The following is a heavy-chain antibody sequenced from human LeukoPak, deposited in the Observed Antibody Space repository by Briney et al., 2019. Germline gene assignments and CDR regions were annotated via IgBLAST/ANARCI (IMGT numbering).Heavy chain of an antibody. J-gene: IGHJ4*02. V-gene: IGHV1-69*13. D-gene: IGHD6-19*01. CDR3: ARDSRPSVAGHFDY. CDR1: GGTFSSYA. Sequence: GASVKVSCKASGGTFSSYAISWVRQAPGQGLEWMGGIIPIFGTANYAQKFQGRVTITADESTGTAYMELSSLRSEDTAVYYCARDSRPSVAGHFDYWGQGTLVTVSS. CDR2: IIPIFGTA.